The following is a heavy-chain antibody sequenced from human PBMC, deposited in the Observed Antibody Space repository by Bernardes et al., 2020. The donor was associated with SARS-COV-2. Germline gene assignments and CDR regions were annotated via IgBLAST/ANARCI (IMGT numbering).Heavy chain of an antibody. J-gene: IGHJ4*02. CDR2: ISADNGNT. Sequence: ASVKVSCKASGYTFTSYGISWVRQAPGQGLEWMGWISADNGNTNYAQKVQGRVTMTTDTSISTAYMELSRLRSDDTAVYYCAGGPSGSSHFDYWGQGTLVTVSS. D-gene: IGHD1-26*01. CDR1: GYTFTSYG. CDR3: AGGPSGSSHFDY. V-gene: IGHV1-18*01.